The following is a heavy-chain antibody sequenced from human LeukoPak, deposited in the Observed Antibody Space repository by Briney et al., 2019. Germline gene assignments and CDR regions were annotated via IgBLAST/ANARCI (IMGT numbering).Heavy chain of an antibody. Sequence: SETLSLTCTVSGGSISSSSYYWNWIRQPAGKGLEWIGRVYSSGNTNYNPSLKSRVTMSVDTSKNQFSLRLSSVTAADTAIYYCATDDGTSSLIDAFDIWGQGTMVTVSS. CDR2: VYSSGNT. CDR3: ATDDGTSSLIDAFDI. D-gene: IGHD6-13*01. CDR1: GGSISSSSYY. J-gene: IGHJ3*02. V-gene: IGHV4-61*02.